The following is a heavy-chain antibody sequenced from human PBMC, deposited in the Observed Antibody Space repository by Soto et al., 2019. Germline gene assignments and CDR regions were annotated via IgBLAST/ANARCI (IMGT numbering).Heavy chain of an antibody. CDR1: GFTFSSYS. CDR3: AREGVSGSSGYYYYYGMDV. D-gene: IGHD3-22*01. J-gene: IGHJ6*02. V-gene: IGHV3-48*02. Sequence: GGSLRLSCAASGFTFSSYSMNWVHQAPGKGLEWVSYISSSSSTIYYADSVKGRFTISRDNAKNSLYLQMNSLRDEDTAVYYCAREGVSGSSGYYYYYGMDVWGQGTTVTVSS. CDR2: ISSSSSTI.